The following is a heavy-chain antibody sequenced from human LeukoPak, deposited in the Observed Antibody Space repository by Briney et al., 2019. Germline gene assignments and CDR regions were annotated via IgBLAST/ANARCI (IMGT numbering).Heavy chain of an antibody. Sequence: SETLSLTCTVSGGSISSGGYYWSWIRQPPGKGLEWIGYIYHSGSTYYNPSLKSRVTISVDRSKNQFSLKLNSVTAADTAVYYCARLKSSSWNKVDYWGQGTLVTVSS. J-gene: IGHJ4*02. CDR3: ARLKSSSWNKVDY. CDR2: IYHSGST. CDR1: GGSISSGGYY. V-gene: IGHV4-30-2*01. D-gene: IGHD6-13*01.